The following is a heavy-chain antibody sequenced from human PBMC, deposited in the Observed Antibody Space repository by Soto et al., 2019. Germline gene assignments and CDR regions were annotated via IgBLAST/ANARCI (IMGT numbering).Heavy chain of an antibody. D-gene: IGHD6-25*01. CDR3: ASLSAPDDF. V-gene: IGHV3-74*01. Sequence: EVLLVESGGGLVQPGGSMRLACAASGLTLSNYWMHWVRQVPGKGMVWVAEISNDERNIRTSYADSVKGRFTVSRADANNTLYLQMNSLRCDDTAVYYCASLSAPDDFWGQGTQVTVAS. CDR1: GLTLSNYW. J-gene: IGHJ4*02. CDR2: ISNDERNI.